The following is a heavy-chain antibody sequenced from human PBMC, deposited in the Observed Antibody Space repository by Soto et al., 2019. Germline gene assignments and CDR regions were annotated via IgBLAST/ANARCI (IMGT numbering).Heavy chain of an antibody. CDR3: ARDFAYYYGSGSYYIGYYYYYGMYV. J-gene: IGHJ6*02. CDR2: IYHSGST. Sequence: SETLSLTCAVSGYPISSGYYWGWIRQPPGKGLEWIGSIYHSGSTYYNPSLKSRVTISVDTSKNQFSLKLSSVTAADTAVYYCARDFAYYYGSGSYYIGYYYYYGMYVWGQGTTVTVSS. D-gene: IGHD3-10*01. CDR1: GYPISSGYY. V-gene: IGHV4-38-2*02.